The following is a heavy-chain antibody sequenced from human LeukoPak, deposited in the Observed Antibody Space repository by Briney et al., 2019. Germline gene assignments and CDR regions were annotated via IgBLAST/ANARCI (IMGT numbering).Heavy chain of an antibody. Sequence: SETLSLTFTVSGGFISSYYWSWFGQPAGKGLEWIGRIYTSGSTNYNPSLKSRVTMSVDTSKNQFSLKLSSVTAADTAVYYCARARELLLNDYWGQGTLVTVSS. CDR3: ARARELLLNDY. CDR1: GGFISSYY. J-gene: IGHJ4*02. D-gene: IGHD3-22*01. V-gene: IGHV4-4*07. CDR2: IYTSGST.